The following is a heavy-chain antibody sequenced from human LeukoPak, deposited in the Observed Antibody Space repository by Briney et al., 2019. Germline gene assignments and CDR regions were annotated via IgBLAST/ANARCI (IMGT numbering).Heavy chain of an antibody. CDR2: IKQDGSER. CDR3: VRDPSEASHPYYFDY. CDR1: GFTFSSYW. Sequence: GGSLRLSCAASGFTFSSYWMSWVRQAPGKGLEWVANIKQDGSERYYVDSVKGRFTISRDNAKNSLSLQMNSLRVEDTAVYYCVRDPSEASHPYYFDYWGQGTLVTVSS. V-gene: IGHV3-7*01. D-gene: IGHD2-2*01. J-gene: IGHJ4*02.